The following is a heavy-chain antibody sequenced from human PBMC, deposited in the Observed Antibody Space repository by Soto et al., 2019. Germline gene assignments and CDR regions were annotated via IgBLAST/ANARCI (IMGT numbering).Heavy chain of an antibody. Sequence: QVQLQQWGAGPLRPLETLSLTCGVSGGSFSGYYWAWIHQSPGKGLEWIGEINDRGSINYNPSLKSPASVSVETSKNFYSLNLRSVTAANTAIYCCARESQGIYTGPPWIWYFDLCGRGTLVTVSS. CDR2: INDRGSI. J-gene: IGHJ2*01. D-gene: IGHD3-9*01. CDR1: GGSFSGYY. CDR3: ARESQGIYTGPPWIWYFDL. V-gene: IGHV4-34*01.